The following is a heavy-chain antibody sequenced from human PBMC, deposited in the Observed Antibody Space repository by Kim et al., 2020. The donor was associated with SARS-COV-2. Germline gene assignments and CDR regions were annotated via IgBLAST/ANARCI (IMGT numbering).Heavy chain of an antibody. V-gene: IGHV4-59*13. D-gene: IGHD2-15*01. CDR1: GGSISSYY. CDR3: AREKVASPNQNWFDP. CDR2: IYYSGST. J-gene: IGHJ5*02. Sequence: SETLSLTCTVSGGSISSYYWSWIRQPPGKGLEWIGYIYYSGSTNYNPSLKSRVTISVDTSKNQFSLKLSSVTAADTAVYYCAREKVASPNQNWFDPWGQGTLVTVSS.